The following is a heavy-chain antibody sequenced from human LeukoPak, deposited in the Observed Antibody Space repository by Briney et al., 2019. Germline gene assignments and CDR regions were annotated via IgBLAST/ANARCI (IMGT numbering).Heavy chain of an antibody. CDR2: IYYSGST. CDR1: GGSISSSSYY. CDR3: ASFCASTTCYNDGTNFAF. Sequence: SETLSLTCTVSGGSISSSSYYWGWIRQPPGKGLEWIGSIYYSGSTYYNPSLKSRVTMSVDMSKNQFSLQLNSANAADTAVYCCASFCASTTCYNDGTNFAFWGQGTLVTVSS. V-gene: IGHV4-39*07. D-gene: IGHD2-2*01. J-gene: IGHJ4*02.